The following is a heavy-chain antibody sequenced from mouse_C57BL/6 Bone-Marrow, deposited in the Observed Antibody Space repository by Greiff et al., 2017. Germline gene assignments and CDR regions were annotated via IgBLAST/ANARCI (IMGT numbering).Heavy chain of an antibody. CDR1: GYSITSGYY. V-gene: IGHV3-6*01. Sequence: EVKVEESGPGLVKPSQSLSLTCSVTGYSITSGYYWNWIRQFPGNKLEWMGYISYDGSNNYNPSLKNRISITRDTSKNQFFLKLNSVTTEDTATYYCAREGDSPYYFDDWGQGTTLTVSS. CDR2: ISYDGSN. CDR3: AREGDSPYYFDD. D-gene: IGHD2-12*01. J-gene: IGHJ2*01.